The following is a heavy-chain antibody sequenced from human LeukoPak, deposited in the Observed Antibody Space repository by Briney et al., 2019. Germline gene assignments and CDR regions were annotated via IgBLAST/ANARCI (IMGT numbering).Heavy chain of an antibody. D-gene: IGHD6-13*01. CDR1: GFSFSAYP. CDR3: ARDLFAAALGTKD. CDR2: ISASGDVT. Sequence: GGSLRLSCAASGFSFSAYPMGWVRQAPGKGLQWLSGISASGDVTFHADRVKGRFAISRDNAKNSLYLQMNSLRVEDTAVYYCARDLFAAALGTKDWGQGTLVTVSS. V-gene: IGHV3-23*01. J-gene: IGHJ4*02.